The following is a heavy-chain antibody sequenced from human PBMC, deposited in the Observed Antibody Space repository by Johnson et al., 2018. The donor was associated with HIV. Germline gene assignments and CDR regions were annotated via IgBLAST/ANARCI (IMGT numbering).Heavy chain of an antibody. J-gene: IGHJ3*02. CDR2: ISYDGGNK. Sequence: QVQLVESGGGVVQPGRSLRLSCAASGFTFSSYAMHWVRQAPGKGLEWVAVISYDGGNKYYADSVKGRFTISRDNSKNTLYLQMNSLRAEDTAVYYCAETPGIAAAGTGYAFDIWDQGTMVTVSS. CDR1: GFTFSSYA. V-gene: IGHV3-30*04. CDR3: AETPGIAAAGTGYAFDI. D-gene: IGHD6-13*01.